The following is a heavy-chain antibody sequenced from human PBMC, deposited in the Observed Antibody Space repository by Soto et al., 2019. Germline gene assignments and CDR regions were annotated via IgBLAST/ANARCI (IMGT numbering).Heavy chain of an antibody. CDR1: GGSISSYY. J-gene: IGHJ5*02. CDR2: IYYSGST. CDR3: ARAFPLYSSGWPWWFDP. V-gene: IGHV4-59*01. D-gene: IGHD6-19*01. Sequence: ETLSLTCTVSGGSISSYYWSWIRQPPGKGLEWIGYIYYSGSTNYNPSLKSRVTISVDTSKNQFSLKLSSVTAADTAVYYCARAFPLYSSGWPWWFDPWGQGTLVTVSS.